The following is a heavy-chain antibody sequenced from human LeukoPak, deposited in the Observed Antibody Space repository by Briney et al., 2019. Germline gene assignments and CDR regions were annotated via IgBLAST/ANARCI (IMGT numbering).Heavy chain of an antibody. Sequence: SGTLSLTCAVYGGSFSGYYWSWIRQPPGKGLEWIGYIYYSGSTYYNPSLKSRVTISVDTSKNQFSLKLSSVTAADTAVYYCARDSSGSIDYWGQGTLVTVSS. J-gene: IGHJ4*02. CDR2: IYYSGST. D-gene: IGHD6-19*01. CDR3: ARDSSGSIDY. CDR1: GGSFSGYY. V-gene: IGHV4-30-4*01.